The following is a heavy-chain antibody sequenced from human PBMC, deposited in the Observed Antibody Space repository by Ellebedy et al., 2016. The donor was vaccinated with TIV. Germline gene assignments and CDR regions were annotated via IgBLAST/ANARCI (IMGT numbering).Heavy chain of an antibody. D-gene: IGHD2-15*01. Sequence: GESLKISCAASGFAFNLFRMHWVHQAPGEAPVWVSFIKSDGISTNYADSGRGRFTISRDNAKNMLYLQMNSLTAADTGVYYGAREKDARISWGQGTHVTVSS. CDR3: AREKDARIS. V-gene: IGHV3-74*01. CDR2: IKSDGIST. CDR1: GFAFNLFR. J-gene: IGHJ4*02.